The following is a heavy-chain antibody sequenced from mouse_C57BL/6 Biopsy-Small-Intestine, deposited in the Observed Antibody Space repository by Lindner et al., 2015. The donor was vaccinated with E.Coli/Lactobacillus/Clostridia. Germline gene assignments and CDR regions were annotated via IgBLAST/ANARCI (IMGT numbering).Heavy chain of an antibody. CDR1: GYSFSDYH. CDR2: INPNSGAT. D-gene: IGHD2-5*01. Sequence: SVKVSCKASGYSFSDYHLHWVRQAPGQGPEWMGWINPNSGATLYAQKFRGRVSMTRDTSISTAFMDLSRLTSDDTAEYFCARVTSGCINGVCYTFDYWGQGTLATVS. V-gene: IGHV1-18*01. CDR3: ARVTSGCINGVCYTFDY. J-gene: IGHJ3*01.